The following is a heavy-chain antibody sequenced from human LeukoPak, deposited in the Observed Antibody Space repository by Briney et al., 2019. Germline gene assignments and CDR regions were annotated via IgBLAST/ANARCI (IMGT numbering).Heavy chain of an antibody. D-gene: IGHD3-22*01. Sequence: GASVKVSCKASGYSFTSYGVTWVRQAPGQGLEWMGWISAYNNTNYAQMLQGRVTMTTDTSTSTAYMELRSLRSDDTAIYYCARGLEDYIAYDSSGYYYLFDYWGQGTLVTVSS. CDR2: ISAYNNT. V-gene: IGHV1-18*01. CDR3: ARGLEDYIAYDSSGYYYLFDY. J-gene: IGHJ4*02. CDR1: GYSFTSYG.